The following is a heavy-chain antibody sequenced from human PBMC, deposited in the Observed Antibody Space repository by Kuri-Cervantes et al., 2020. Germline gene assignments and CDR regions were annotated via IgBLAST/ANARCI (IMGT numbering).Heavy chain of an antibody. V-gene: IGHV3-30*04. Sequence: GGSLRLSCAASGFTFSSYAMHWVRQAPGKGLEWVAVIWYDGSNKYYADSVKGRFTISRDNSKNTLYLQMNSLRAEDTAVYYCARDQRGRYCSGGSCYYYYYGMDVWGQGTTVTVSS. CDR3: ARDQRGRYCSGGSCYYYYYGMDV. CDR2: IWYDGSNK. CDR1: GFTFSSYA. D-gene: IGHD2-15*01. J-gene: IGHJ6*02.